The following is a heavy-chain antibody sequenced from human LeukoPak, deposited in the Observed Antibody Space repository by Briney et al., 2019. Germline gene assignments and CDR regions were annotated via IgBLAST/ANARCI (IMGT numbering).Heavy chain of an antibody. D-gene: IGHD5-18*01. CDR3: ARTCGYSYGYCHYYYYGMDV. V-gene: IGHV1-8*01. CDR1: GYTFTSYD. Sequence: ASVTVSCKASGYTFTSYDINWVRQAAGQGLEWMGWMNPNSGNTGYAQKFQGRVTMTRNTSISTAYMELSSLRSEDTAVYYCARTCGYSYGYCHYYYYGMDVWGQGTTVTVSS. J-gene: IGHJ6*02. CDR2: MNPNSGNT.